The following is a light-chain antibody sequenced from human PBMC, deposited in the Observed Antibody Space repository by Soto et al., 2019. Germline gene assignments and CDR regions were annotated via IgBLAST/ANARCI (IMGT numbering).Light chain of an antibody. Sequence: DIQLTQSPSTLSASVGDRITITCRASQSIGTWLSWYQHRPGEGPKLLIHDASSLESGVPSRFSGSGSATEFSLTIRSLESGDSGTYHCQQYATYAPSTFGQGTMGDIK. J-gene: IGKJ1*01. V-gene: IGKV1-5*01. CDR3: QQYATYAPST. CDR2: DAS. CDR1: QSIGTW.